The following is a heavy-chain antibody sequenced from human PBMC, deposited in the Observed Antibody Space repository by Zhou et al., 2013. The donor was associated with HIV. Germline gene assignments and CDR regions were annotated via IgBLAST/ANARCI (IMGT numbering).Heavy chain of an antibody. Sequence: QVQLVQSGAEVKRPGSSVKVSCKASGGSFSSFAISWVRQAPGQGLEWMGRILPLFGVTDYAREFQGRFTVTADKSTSTAYMELTSLRPEDTAVYYCARDKVAGNTVRAFYWGQGTLVTVSA. CDR1: GGSFSSFA. CDR2: ILPLFGVT. CDR3: ARDKVAGNTVRAFY. D-gene: IGHD3-10*01. J-gene: IGHJ4*02. V-gene: IGHV1-69*04.